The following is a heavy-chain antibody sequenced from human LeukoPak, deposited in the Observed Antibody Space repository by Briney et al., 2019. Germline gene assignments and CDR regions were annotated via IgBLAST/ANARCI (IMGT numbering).Heavy chain of an antibody. J-gene: IGHJ4*02. CDR2: IYPGDSDT. CDR3: ARTYYYGSGSYYNLYYFDY. Sequence: RPGESLKISCKGSGYSFTSYWIGWVRQMPGKGLEWMGIIYPGDSDTRYSPSFQGQVTISADKSISTAYLQWSSLKASDTAMYYCARTYYYGSGSYYNLYYFDYWGQGTLVTVSS. CDR1: GYSFTSYW. D-gene: IGHD3-10*01. V-gene: IGHV5-51*01.